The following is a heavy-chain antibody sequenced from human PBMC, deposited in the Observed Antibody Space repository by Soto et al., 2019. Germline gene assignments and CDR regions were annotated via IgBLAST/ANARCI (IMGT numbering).Heavy chain of an antibody. CDR3: ARTRYQLLSYYGMDV. V-gene: IGHV1-18*01. CDR1: GYTFTSYG. D-gene: IGHD2-2*01. CDR2: ISAYNGNT. J-gene: IGHJ6*02. Sequence: QVQLVQSVAEVKKPGASVKVSCKASGYTFTSYGISWVRQAPGQGLEWMGWISAYNGNTNYAQKLQDRVTMTTDTSTSTVYMELRSLRSDDTAVYYYARTRYQLLSYYGMDVWGQGSTVAVSS.